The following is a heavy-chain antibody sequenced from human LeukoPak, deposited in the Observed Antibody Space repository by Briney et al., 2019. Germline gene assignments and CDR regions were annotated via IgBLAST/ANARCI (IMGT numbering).Heavy chain of an antibody. D-gene: IGHD6-6*01. CDR1: GYTFTGYY. CDR3: ARESIAASEGSAYYYYYMDV. V-gene: IGHV1-2*02. J-gene: IGHJ6*03. Sequence: ASVKVSCKASGYTFTGYYMHWVRQAPGQGLEWMGWINPNSGGTNYAQKFQGRVTMTRDTSISTAYMELSRLRSDDTAVYYCARESIAASEGSAYYYYYMDVWGKETTVTVSS. CDR2: INPNSGGT.